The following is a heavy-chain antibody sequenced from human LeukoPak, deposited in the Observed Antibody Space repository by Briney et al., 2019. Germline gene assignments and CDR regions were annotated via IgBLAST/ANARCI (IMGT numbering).Heavy chain of an antibody. D-gene: IGHD4-11*01. CDR2: ISYSTNTI. CDR3: ARGRDYSNYVTVWFDP. Sequence: GGSLRLSCAASGFTFSDYSMSWVRQAPGKGLEWISYISYSTNTIYYADSVRGRFTISRDNARNSLYLQMNSLRAEDTAVYYCARGRDYSNYVTVWFDPWGQGTLVTVSS. V-gene: IGHV3-48*01. CDR1: GFTFSDYS. J-gene: IGHJ5*02.